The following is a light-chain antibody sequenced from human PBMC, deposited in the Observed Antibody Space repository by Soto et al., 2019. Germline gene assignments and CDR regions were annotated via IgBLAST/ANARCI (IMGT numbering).Light chain of an antibody. CDR1: RSISTF. CDR2: AAS. Sequence: SRCTTSPTFLPASVGDSVPITCRAIRSISTFLAWYQQKPGKAPKLLIYAASTLESGVSLRFSGSGSGTEFTLTITSLQPEDFATYYCQHLNSYPRALAFGGGTKVDI. CDR3: QHLNSYPRALA. J-gene: IGKJ4*01. V-gene: IGKV1-9*01.